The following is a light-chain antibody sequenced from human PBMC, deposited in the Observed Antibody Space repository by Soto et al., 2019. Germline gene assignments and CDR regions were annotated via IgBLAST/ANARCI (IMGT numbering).Light chain of an antibody. V-gene: IGKV1-39*01. CDR3: QQSYSSPPT. CDR2: DPS. Sequence: DIQMTQSPPALSASVGDRVTITCRASQNIDNYLNWYQHKPGKAPELLIHDPSSLQSGVPSRFSGSGSGTDFTLTISRLQPEDFAVYYCQQSYSSPPTFGQGTKVESK. CDR1: QNIDNY. J-gene: IGKJ1*01.